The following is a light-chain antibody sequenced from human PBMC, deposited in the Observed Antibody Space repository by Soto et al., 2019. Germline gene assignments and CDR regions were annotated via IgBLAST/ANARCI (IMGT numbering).Light chain of an antibody. V-gene: IGKV1-5*03. Sequence: DVQMTQSPTTLSASVGDRVTITFRASQNINGWLAWYQRKPGKAPKLLIHKTSNLESGVPLRFSGSGSGTEFTLTISSLQPDDFATYYCQQYKDYWTFCQGTKVDIK. CDR1: QNINGW. CDR2: KTS. J-gene: IGKJ1*01. CDR3: QQYKDYWT.